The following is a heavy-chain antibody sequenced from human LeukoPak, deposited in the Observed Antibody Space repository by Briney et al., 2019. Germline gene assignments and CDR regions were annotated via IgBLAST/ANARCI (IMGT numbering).Heavy chain of an antibody. Sequence: KPGGSLRLSCTASGFTFSTYSMTWVRQAPGKGLEWVSFISSSSTYKYYADSVKGRFTISRDNARNSLSLQMNSLRAEDTAVYYCASPPGGRYADYYMDVWGKGTTVTVSS. V-gene: IGHV3-21*01. D-gene: IGHD3-9*01. J-gene: IGHJ6*03. CDR2: ISSSSTYK. CDR3: ASPPGGRYADYYMDV. CDR1: GFTFSTYS.